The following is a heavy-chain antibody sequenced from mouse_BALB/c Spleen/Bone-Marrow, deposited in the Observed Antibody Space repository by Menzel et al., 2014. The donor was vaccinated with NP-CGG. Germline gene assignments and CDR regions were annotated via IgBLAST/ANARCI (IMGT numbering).Heavy chain of an antibody. Sequence: VQLQQSGAELVKPGASVKLSCKASGYTFXSYYMYWVKQRPGQGLEWIGEISPSNGGTNFNEKFKSKATLTVDKSSSTAYMQLSSLTSEDSAVYYCTRENYGFAYWGQGTLVTVSA. V-gene: IGHV1S81*02. CDR2: ISPSNGGT. D-gene: IGHD1-1*02. CDR1: GYTFXSYY. J-gene: IGHJ3*01. CDR3: TRENYGFAY.